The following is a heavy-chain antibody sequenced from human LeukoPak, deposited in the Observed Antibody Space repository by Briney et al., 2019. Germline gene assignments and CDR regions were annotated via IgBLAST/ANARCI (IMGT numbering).Heavy chain of an antibody. CDR2: ISPSGSDI. V-gene: IGHV3-11*01. CDR1: GFIFSDYY. CDR3: ARAVRAGGDY. Sequence: GGSLRPSCAASGFIFSDYYMTWIRQAPGKGLEWVSYISPSGSDIYYADSVKGRFTISRDNGKNSVYLQMNSLRADDTAMYYCARAVRAGGDYWGQGTLVTVSS. J-gene: IGHJ4*02. D-gene: IGHD3-22*01.